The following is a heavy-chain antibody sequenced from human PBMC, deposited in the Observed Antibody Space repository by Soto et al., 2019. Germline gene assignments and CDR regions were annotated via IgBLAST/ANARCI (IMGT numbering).Heavy chain of an antibody. Sequence: GASVKVSCKTSGYSFTSLDINWVRQAPGQGPEWMGWMNPSRGKTGYAQKFQDRVIMTRDTSTSTAYMELRSLRYEDTAVYYCGRGVRAGIDHWGQGXLVTVYS. CDR1: GYSFTSLD. CDR3: GRGVRAGIDH. J-gene: IGHJ4*02. V-gene: IGHV1-8*01. CDR2: MNPSRGKT. D-gene: IGHD6-13*01.